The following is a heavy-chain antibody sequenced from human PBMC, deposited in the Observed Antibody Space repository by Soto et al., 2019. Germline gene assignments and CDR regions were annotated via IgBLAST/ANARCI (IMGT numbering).Heavy chain of an antibody. CDR2: IKQDGSEK. Sequence: LRLSCAASGFTFSSYWISWVRQAPGKGLEWVANIKQDGSEKYYVDSVKGRFTISRDNAKNSLYLQINSLRAEDTAVYYCAREGMIYYYDSSGYGLWGQGTLVTVSS. CDR1: GFTFSSYW. V-gene: IGHV3-7*01. D-gene: IGHD3-22*01. CDR3: AREGMIYYYDSSGYGL. J-gene: IGHJ4*02.